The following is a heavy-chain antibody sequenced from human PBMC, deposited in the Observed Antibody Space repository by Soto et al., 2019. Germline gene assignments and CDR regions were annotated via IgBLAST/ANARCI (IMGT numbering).Heavy chain of an antibody. J-gene: IGHJ4*02. CDR2: IYYSGST. CDR3: ERGGERVALPSGY. D-gene: IGHD2-15*01. V-gene: IGHV4-59*01. Sequence: SETLSLTCTVSGGSISSYYWSWIRQPPGKGLEWIGYIYYSGSTNYNPSLKSRVTISVDTSKNQFSLKLSSVTAADTAVYYCERGGERVALPSGYWGQGTLVTVSS. CDR1: GGSISSYY.